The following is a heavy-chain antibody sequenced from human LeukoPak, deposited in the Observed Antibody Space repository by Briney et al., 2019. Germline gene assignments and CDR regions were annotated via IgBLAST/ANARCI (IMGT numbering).Heavy chain of an antibody. CDR3: ARGELLDY. Sequence: SETLSLTCTVSGGSISSSSYYWGWIRQPPGKGLEWIGSIYYSGSTYYNPSLKSRVTISVDTSKNQFSLKLSSVTAADTAVYYCARGELLDYWAREPWSPSPQ. CDR2: IYYSGST. CDR1: GGSISSSSYY. D-gene: IGHD1-26*01. J-gene: IGHJ4*02. V-gene: IGHV4-39*01.